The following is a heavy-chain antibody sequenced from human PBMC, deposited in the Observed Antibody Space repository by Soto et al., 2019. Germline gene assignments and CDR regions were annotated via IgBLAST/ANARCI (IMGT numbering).Heavy chain of an antibody. J-gene: IGHJ5*02. V-gene: IGHV4-39*01. CDR1: GGSISGSSYY. D-gene: IGHD2-2*01. Sequence: QVQLQESGPGLVKPSETLSLTCTVSGGSISGSSYYWGWIRQPPGKGLEWIGSIHYTETTYYNPSLKSRVPIPVDTSKNQLFLKLSSVTAADTAVYYCARPHCSSSNCPNWFDPWGQGTLVTVSS. CDR2: IHYTETT. CDR3: ARPHCSSSNCPNWFDP.